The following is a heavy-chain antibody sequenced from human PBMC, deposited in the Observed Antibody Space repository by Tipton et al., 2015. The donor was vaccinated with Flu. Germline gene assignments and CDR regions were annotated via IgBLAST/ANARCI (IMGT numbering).Heavy chain of an antibody. CDR2: IYHSGTA. CDR3: ARYPESNYHWFGP. V-gene: IGHV4-39*07. D-gene: IGHD4-11*01. CDR1: GGSISSSRYY. J-gene: IGHJ5*02. Sequence: LRLSCTVSGGSISSSRYYWGWIRQPPGKGLEWIGSIYHSGTAYYNPSLKSRVSISVDTSKNQISLKLSSVTAADTAVYYCARYPESNYHWFGPWGQGALVTVSS.